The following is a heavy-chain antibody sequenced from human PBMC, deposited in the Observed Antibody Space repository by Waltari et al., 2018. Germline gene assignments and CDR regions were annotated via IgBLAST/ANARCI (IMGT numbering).Heavy chain of an antibody. Sequence: EVQLVESGGGLAQPGESLRLSCAASGLTFSRSWMDWVRQAQGKGLVWVSRINSDGSSTTYADSVKGRFTISRDNGKNTLYVQMNRLRPEDTAVYYCARVATKTYSSPVPGRPYYYGMDVWGQGTTVTVSS. CDR2: INSDGSST. D-gene: IGHD3-22*01. CDR3: ARVATKTYSSPVPGRPYYYGMDV. CDR1: GLTFSRSW. J-gene: IGHJ6*02. V-gene: IGHV3-74*01.